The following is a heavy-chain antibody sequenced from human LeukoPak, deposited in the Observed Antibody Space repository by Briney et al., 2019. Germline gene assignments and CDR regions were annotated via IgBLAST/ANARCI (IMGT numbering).Heavy chain of an antibody. Sequence: ASVKVSCKASGYTFTGYYIHWVRQAPGQGREWMGWINANSGGTRYAQKFQGRVTMTRDTSISTAYMELSSLRSDDTAVYYCARAGDYYDSSYYPGYDSWGQGTPVTVSS. J-gene: IGHJ4*02. CDR2: INANSGGT. CDR3: ARAGDYYDSSYYPGYDS. D-gene: IGHD3-22*01. CDR1: GYTFTGYY. V-gene: IGHV1-2*02.